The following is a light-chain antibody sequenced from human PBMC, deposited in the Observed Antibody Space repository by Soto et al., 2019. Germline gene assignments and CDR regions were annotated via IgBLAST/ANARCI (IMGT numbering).Light chain of an antibody. V-gene: IGLV2-14*01. CDR3: SSYTISSTWV. J-gene: IGLJ3*02. CDR1: SNDVGIYNH. CDR2: EVT. Sequence: QSALTQPASVSGSPGQSITISCTGTSNDVGIYNHVSWYQQHPGKAPKLMIYEVTNRPSGVSDRFSGSKSDNTASLTISGLQAEDEADYYCSSYTISSTWVFGGGTKVTVL.